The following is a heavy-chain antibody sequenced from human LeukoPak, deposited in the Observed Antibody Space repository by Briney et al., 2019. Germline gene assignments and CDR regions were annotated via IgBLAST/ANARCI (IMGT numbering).Heavy chain of an antibody. CDR2: ISGSGGST. Sequence: GGSLRLSCAASGFTFSSYAMSWVRQAPGKGLEWVSAISGSGGSTYYADSVKGRFTISRDNSKNTLYLQMSSLEAEDTGVYYCARVSATTGATDALDFWGQGTMVTVSS. D-gene: IGHD1-1*01. V-gene: IGHV3-23*01. CDR1: GFTFSSYA. CDR3: ARVSATTGATDALDF. J-gene: IGHJ3*01.